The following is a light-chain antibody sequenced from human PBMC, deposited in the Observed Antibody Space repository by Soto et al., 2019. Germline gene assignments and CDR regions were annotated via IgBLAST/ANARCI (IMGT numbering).Light chain of an antibody. CDR1: QTISSSD. CDR2: GAS. V-gene: IGKV3-20*01. CDR3: QLSATPPPKYP. J-gene: IGKJ2*01. Sequence: EIVLTQSPGTLSLSPGERATLSCRASQTISSSDLAWYQQKPGQAPRLLIFGASSRAPDIPDRFSGSGSGTDFTLTISRLEPEDFAVYYCQLSATPPPKYPFAQGTKLEI.